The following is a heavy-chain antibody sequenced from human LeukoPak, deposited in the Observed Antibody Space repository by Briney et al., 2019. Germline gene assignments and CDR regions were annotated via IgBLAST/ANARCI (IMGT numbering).Heavy chain of an antibody. Sequence: SGRVSCKAAGGTVTSYAVSWVGQAAGQGVEWRGGIIPIFGTATSAEKFQGRVTIPAAESTSTAYMELSSLRSEDTAVYYCARDLGPSGYGAFDIWGQGTMVTVSS. D-gene: IGHD5-12*01. CDR1: GGTVTSYA. V-gene: IGHV1-69*13. J-gene: IGHJ3*02. CDR2: IIPIFGTA. CDR3: ARDLGPSGYGAFDI.